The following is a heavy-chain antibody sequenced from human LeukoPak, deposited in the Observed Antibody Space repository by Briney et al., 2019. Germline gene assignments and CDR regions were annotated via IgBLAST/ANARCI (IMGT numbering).Heavy chain of an antibody. Sequence: PSETLSLTCTVSGGSISSSSYYWGWIRQPPGTGLEWIGSIYYSGSTYYNPSLKSRVTISVDTSKNQFSLKLSSVTAADTAVYYCARLFSGRTNWFDPWGQGTLVTVSS. D-gene: IGHD1-14*01. CDR1: GGSISSSSYY. CDR3: ARLFSGRTNWFDP. J-gene: IGHJ5*02. CDR2: IYYSGST. V-gene: IGHV4-39*01.